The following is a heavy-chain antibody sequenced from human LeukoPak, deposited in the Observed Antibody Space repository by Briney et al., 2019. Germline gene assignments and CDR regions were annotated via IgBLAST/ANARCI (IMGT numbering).Heavy chain of an antibody. CDR1: GYTFTKYG. CDR3: ARGVAAAGTVLDAFDI. J-gene: IGHJ3*02. V-gene: IGHV1-18*01. Sequence: GASVKVSCKASGYTFTKYGITWVRQAPGQGLEWMGWISAYNGNTNYAQKLQGRVTMTTDTSTSTAYMELRSLRSDDTAVYYCARGVAAAGTVLDAFDIWGQGTMVTVSS. CDR2: ISAYNGNT. D-gene: IGHD6-13*01.